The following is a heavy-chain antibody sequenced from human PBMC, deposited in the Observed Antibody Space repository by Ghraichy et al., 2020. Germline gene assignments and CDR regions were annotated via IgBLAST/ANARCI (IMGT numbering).Heavy chain of an antibody. Sequence: GGSLRLSCAVSGLTFTNAWMNWVRQAPEKGLEWLGLIKSKADGGTPDYAAPVKGRFTISRDDSKNTLYLEMNSLNTEDTAVYYCTTAPGFYASSPFDYWGKGTLVTVSS. CDR3: TTAPGFYASSPFDY. CDR2: IKSKADGGTP. D-gene: IGHD3-22*01. V-gene: IGHV3-15*01. CDR1: GLTFTNAW. J-gene: IGHJ4*02.